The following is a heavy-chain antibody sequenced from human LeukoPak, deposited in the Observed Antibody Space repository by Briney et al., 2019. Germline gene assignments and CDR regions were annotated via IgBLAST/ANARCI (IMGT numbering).Heavy chain of an antibody. D-gene: IGHD6-13*01. Sequence: PGGSLRLSCAASGFTFSTYYMNWVRQAPGKGLEWVSSITTSSSYIYYADSVKGRFTISRDNSKNTLYLQMNSLRAEDTAVYYCARALQLAKSPFDYWGQGTLVTVSS. CDR2: ITTSSSYI. CDR3: ARALQLAKSPFDY. CDR1: GFTFSTYY. V-gene: IGHV3-21*01. J-gene: IGHJ4*02.